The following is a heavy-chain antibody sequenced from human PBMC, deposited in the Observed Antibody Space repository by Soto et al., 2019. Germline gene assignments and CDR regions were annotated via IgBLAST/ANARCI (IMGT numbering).Heavy chain of an antibody. D-gene: IGHD1-26*01. Sequence: PSETLSLTSPVSGGSISSGYYYWSWIRQPPGKGLEWIGYIYYSGSTYYNPSLKSRVTISVDTSKNQFSLKLSSVTAADTAVYYCARDSIVGATIDAFDIWGQGTMVTVSS. CDR2: IYYSGST. CDR3: ARDSIVGATIDAFDI. CDR1: GGSISSGYYY. J-gene: IGHJ3*02. V-gene: IGHV4-30-4*01.